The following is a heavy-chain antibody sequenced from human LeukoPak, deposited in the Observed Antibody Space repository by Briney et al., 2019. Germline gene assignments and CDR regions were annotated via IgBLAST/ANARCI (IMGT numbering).Heavy chain of an antibody. D-gene: IGHD1-26*01. J-gene: IGHJ4*02. CDR2: IYYSGST. CDR3: ARVRETFDY. Sequence: SETLSLTCTVSGGSVSSGSHYWSWIRQPPGKGLEWIGYIYYSGSTNYNPSLESRVTISVDTSKNQFSLELRSVTAADTAVYYCARVRETFDYWGQGTLVTVSS. CDR1: GGSVSSGSHY. V-gene: IGHV4-61*01.